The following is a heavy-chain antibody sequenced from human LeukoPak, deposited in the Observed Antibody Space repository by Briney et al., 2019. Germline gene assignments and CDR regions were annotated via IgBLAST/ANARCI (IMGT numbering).Heavy chain of an antibody. D-gene: IGHD1-1*01. CDR3: ARPLSSNCRIDP. Sequence: GGPLRLSCAASGFTFSSYWMHWVRQAPGKGLVWVSRINFDGSSTTYADSVKGRFTISRDNAKNTLYLQMNSQRVENTAVYYCARPLSSNCRIDPWGQGTLVTVSS. V-gene: IGHV3-74*01. J-gene: IGHJ5*02. CDR1: GFTFSSYW. CDR2: INFDGSST.